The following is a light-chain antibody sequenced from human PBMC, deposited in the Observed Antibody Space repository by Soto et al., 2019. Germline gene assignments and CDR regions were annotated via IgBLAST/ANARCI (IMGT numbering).Light chain of an antibody. CDR3: QQYDNLWT. Sequence: DIQMTQSPSTLSASVGDRVTITCRASQSISSWLAWYQQKPGKAPKLLIYKASSLESGVPSRFSGSGSGTDFTFTTSSLQPEDIATYYCQQYDNLWTFGQGTKVDIK. J-gene: IGKJ1*01. V-gene: IGKV1-5*03. CDR2: KAS. CDR1: QSISSW.